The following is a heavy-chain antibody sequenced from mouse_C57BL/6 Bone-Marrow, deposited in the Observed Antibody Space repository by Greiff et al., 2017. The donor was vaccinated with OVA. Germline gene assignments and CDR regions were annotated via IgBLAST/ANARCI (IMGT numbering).Heavy chain of an antibody. CDR1: GFSLTSYG. CDR2: IWSGGST. Sequence: EQLQESGPGLVQPSQSLSITCTVSGFSLTSYGVHWVRQSPGKGLEWLGVIWSGGSTDYNAAFISRLSISKDNSKSQVFFKMNRLQADDTAIYYCASSTVAATGSWFAYWGQGTLVTVSA. D-gene: IGHD1-1*01. CDR3: ASSTVAATGSWFAY. V-gene: IGHV2-2*01. J-gene: IGHJ3*01.